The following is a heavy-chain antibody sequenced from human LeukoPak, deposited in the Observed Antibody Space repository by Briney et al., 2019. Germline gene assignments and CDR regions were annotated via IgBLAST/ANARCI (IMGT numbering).Heavy chain of an antibody. J-gene: IGHJ4*02. CDR3: ARRVFPSRFSLDYFDY. V-gene: IGHV5-51*01. CDR2: IYPGDSDT. CDR1: GYSFTNYW. Sequence: GESLKISCKGSGYSFTNYWIGWVRQMPGKGLEWMGIIYPGDSDTRYSPSFQGQVTISADKSISTAYLQWSSLEASDTAMYYCARRVFPSRFSLDYFDYWGQGTLVTVSS. D-gene: IGHD2/OR15-2a*01.